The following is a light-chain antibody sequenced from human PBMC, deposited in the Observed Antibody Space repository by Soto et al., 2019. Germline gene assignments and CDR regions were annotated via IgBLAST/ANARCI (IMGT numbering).Light chain of an antibody. V-gene: IGKV3-20*01. J-gene: IGKJ4*01. Sequence: EFVLTQSPGTLSLSPGERATLSCRASQTVRNNYLAWYQQKPGQAPRLLIYDASSRATGIPDRFSGGGSGTDFTHTISRLEPEDFAVYYCQQFSSYPLTFGGVTKVEIK. CDR1: QTVRNNY. CDR3: QQFSSYPLT. CDR2: DAS.